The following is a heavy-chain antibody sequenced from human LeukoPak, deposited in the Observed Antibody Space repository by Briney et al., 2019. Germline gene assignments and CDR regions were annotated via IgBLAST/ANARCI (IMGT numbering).Heavy chain of an antibody. CDR2: IIPIFGTA. CDR1: GGTFSSYA. J-gene: IGHJ4*01. Sequence: ASVKVSCRASGGTFSSYAISWVRQTPGQGLEWMGGIIPIFGTANYAQKFQGRVTITADKSTSTAYMELSSLRSEDTAVYYCARDYGARGHWGHGTLVTVSS. V-gene: IGHV1-69*06. D-gene: IGHD4-17*01. CDR3: ARDYGARGH.